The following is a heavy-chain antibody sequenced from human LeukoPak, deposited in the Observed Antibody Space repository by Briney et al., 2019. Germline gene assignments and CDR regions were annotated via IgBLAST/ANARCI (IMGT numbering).Heavy chain of an antibody. CDR1: GYTFSIYN. Sequence: GASVKVSCKASGYTFSIYNMHWVRQAPGQGLEWMGIINPSGGTSYAQKLQGRITMTTDTSTSTAYMELRSLRSDDTAVYYCARDPQGGVRDPRGYFDYWGQGTLVTVSS. CDR3: ARDPQGGVRDPRGYFDY. D-gene: IGHD3-10*01. J-gene: IGHJ4*02. CDR2: INPSGGT. V-gene: IGHV1-46*01.